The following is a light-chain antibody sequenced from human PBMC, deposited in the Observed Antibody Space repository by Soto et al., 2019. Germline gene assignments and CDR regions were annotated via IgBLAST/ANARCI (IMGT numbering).Light chain of an antibody. V-gene: IGKV2-28*01. J-gene: IGKJ3*01. CDR3: MQALQAPT. Sequence: DLVLTQSPLSLPVTPGEPASISCRSSQSLLHSNGYDYLDWYLQKPGQSPQLLISLGSNRASGVPDRFRGIGSGTDFTLEISRVEAEDVGMYYCMQALQAPTFGPGTKVEIK. CDR1: QSLLHSNGYDY. CDR2: LGS.